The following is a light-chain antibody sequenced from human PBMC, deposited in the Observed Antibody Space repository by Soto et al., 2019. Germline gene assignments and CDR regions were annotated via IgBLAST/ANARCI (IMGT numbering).Light chain of an antibody. CDR2: GAF. CDR3: QYYGNSPLT. J-gene: IGKJ1*01. Sequence: EIVLTQSPGTLSLSPGERASLNCRASHSISTSSLAWYRQKPGQAPRLLIYGAFNRATGIPDRFSGGGSGTDFTLTITRLEPEDFAVYYCQYYGNSPLTFGQGTKVDIK. CDR1: HSISTSS. V-gene: IGKV3-20*01.